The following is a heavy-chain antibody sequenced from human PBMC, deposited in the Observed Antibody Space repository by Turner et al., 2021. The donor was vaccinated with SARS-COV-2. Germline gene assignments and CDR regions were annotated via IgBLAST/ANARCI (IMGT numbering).Heavy chain of an antibody. CDR1: GLTFSCYA. J-gene: IGHJ6*02. Sequence: QVQQVESGGGGVQPGRSMRHSCEAPGLTFSCYAMHWVRQAPGKGLEWVAVISYEGSNKYYADSVKGRFTISRDNSKNTLYLQMNSLRAEDTAVYYCARDGDRFGLFYYYGMDVWGQGTTVTVSS. V-gene: IGHV3-30-3*01. CDR3: ARDGDRFGLFYYYGMDV. CDR2: ISYEGSNK. D-gene: IGHD2-21*01.